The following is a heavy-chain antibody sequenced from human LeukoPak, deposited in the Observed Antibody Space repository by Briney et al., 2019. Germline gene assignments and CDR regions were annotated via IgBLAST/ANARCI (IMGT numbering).Heavy chain of an antibody. D-gene: IGHD3-22*01. CDR2: ISGGGGST. CDR1: GFTFSSYA. V-gene: IGHV3-23*01. J-gene: IGHJ4*02. CDR3: AKGGSTTGKGGRITMIVVAPYYFDY. Sequence: GGSLRLSCAASGFTFSSYAMSWVRQAPGQGLEWVSAISGGGGSTYYADSVKGRFTISRDNSKNTLYLQMNSLRAEDTAVYYCAKGGSTTGKGGRITMIVVAPYYFDYWGQGTLVTVSS.